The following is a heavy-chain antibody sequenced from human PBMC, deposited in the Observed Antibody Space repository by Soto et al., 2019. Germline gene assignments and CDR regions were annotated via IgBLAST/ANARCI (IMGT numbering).Heavy chain of an antibody. J-gene: IGHJ5*02. Sequence: ASVKVSCKASGYTFNFYGITWVRQAPGQGLEWMGWISGFNGNTNYAADLQGRVTITADKSTSTAYMELSSLRSEDTAVYYCARDHCSSTSCYKGRWFDPWGQGTLVTVSS. D-gene: IGHD2-2*02. CDR2: ISGFNGNT. CDR1: GYTFNFYG. CDR3: ARDHCSSTSCYKGRWFDP. V-gene: IGHV1-18*01.